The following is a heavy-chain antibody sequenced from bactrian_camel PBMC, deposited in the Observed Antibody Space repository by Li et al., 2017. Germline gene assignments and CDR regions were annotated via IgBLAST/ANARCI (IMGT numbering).Heavy chain of an antibody. V-gene: IGHV3S53*01. D-gene: IGHD4*01. CDR3: AATAPFSGSFCGDFESTPGDWSGYTD. CDR1: GNRRRSSNC. CDR2: LDSDGLT. Sequence: HVQLVESGGGSVQAGGSLRLSCTTSGNRRRSSNCMAWFRQAPGKEREEVALLDSDGLTTYTDSVKGRFTISKDDANNTLHLQMNSLKPEDTAMYYCAATAPFSGSFCGDFESTPGDWSGYTDWGQGTQVTVS. J-gene: IGHJ4*01.